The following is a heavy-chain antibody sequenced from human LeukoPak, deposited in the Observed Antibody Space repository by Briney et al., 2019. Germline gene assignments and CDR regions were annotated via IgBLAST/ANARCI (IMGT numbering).Heavy chain of an antibody. D-gene: IGHD3-3*01. V-gene: IGHV4-61*01. CDR2: IYYSGST. Sequence: SETLSLTCTVSGGSVSSGSYYWSWIRQPPGKGLEXIXYIYYSGSTNYNPSLKSRVTISVDTSKNQFSLKLSSVTAADTAVYYCARATDYDFWSGYYVDYYYGMDVWGQGTTVTVSS. J-gene: IGHJ6*02. CDR3: ARATDYDFWSGYYVDYYYGMDV. CDR1: GGSVSSGSYY.